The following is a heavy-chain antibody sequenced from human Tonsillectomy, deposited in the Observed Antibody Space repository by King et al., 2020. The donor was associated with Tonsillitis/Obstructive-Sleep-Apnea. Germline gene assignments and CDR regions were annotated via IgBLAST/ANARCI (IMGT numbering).Heavy chain of an antibody. D-gene: IGHD2-2*01. V-gene: IGHV4-59*01. Sequence: QVQLQESGPGLVKPSETLSLTCTVSVGSISSFYWSWIRQPPGRGLQCIGYIYYSGSTNYNPSLKSRVAMSADTSKNQISLDLSSVTAADTAVYFCARLGFCNSNWCLPDFWGQGTLVTVSS. J-gene: IGHJ4*02. CDR3: ARLGFCNSNWCLPDF. CDR2: IYYSGST. CDR1: VGSISSFY.